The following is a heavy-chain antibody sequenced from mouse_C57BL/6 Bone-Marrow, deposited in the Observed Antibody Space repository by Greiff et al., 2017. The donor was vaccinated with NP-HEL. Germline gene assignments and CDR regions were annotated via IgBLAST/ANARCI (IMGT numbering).Heavy chain of an antibody. V-gene: IGHV1-18*01. CDR1: GYTFTDYN. J-gene: IGHJ3*01. D-gene: IGHD2-4*01. CDR3: ARSGDYDERFAY. CDR2: INPNNGGT. Sequence: VQLQQSGPELVKPGASVKIPCKASGYTFTDYNMDWVKQSHGKSLEWIGDINPNNGGTIYNQKFKGKATLTVDKSSSTAYMELRSLTSEDTAVYYCARSGDYDERFAYWGQGTLVTVSA.